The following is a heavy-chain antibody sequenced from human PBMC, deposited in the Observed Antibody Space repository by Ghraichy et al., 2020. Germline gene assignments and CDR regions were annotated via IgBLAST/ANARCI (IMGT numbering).Heavy chain of an antibody. CDR2: IYYSGST. D-gene: IGHD5-12*01. CDR3: ARRRRQGGYGFPFDY. Sequence: ETLSLTCTVSGGSISSYYWSWIRQPPGKGLEWIGYIYYSGSTNYNPSLKSRVTISVDTSKNQFSLKLSSVTAADTAVYYCARRRRQGGYGFPFDYWGQGTLVTVSS. V-gene: IGHV4-59*08. CDR1: GGSISSYY. J-gene: IGHJ4*02.